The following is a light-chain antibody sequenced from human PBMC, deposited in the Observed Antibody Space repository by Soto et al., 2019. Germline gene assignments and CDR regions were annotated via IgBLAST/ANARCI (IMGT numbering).Light chain of an antibody. CDR1: QGVYSNE. J-gene: IGKJ2*01. V-gene: IGKV3-20*01. Sequence: EIVLTQSPGTLSLSPGDRATLSSRASQGVYSNEIAWYQHKPGQAPRLLIYGASSRATGVSDRFSGSGSGTDFTLTVSRLEPEDFAVYYCHQYGTSPPYTFGQGTKLEIK. CDR2: GAS. CDR3: HQYGTSPPYT.